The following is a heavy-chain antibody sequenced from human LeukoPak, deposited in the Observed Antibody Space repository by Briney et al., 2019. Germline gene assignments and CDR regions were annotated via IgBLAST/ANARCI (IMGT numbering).Heavy chain of an antibody. Sequence: PGGALILYCAATGFPLSRDRINSVRQAPGNGLEWVSYSSSSGRAIYYVDSVKGRFTVSRDNAKNSLFLQMNSPRAEDTAVYYCVRVKGSYFDYWGQGALVTVSS. CDR3: VRVKGSYFDY. CDR2: SSSSGRAI. D-gene: IGHD2-15*01. J-gene: IGHJ4*02. CDR1: GFPLSRDR. V-gene: IGHV3-48*01.